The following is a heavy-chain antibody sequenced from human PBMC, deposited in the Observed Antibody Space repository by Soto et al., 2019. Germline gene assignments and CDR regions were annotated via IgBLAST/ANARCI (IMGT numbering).Heavy chain of an antibody. CDR1: GFTFNSYA. J-gene: IGHJ4*02. D-gene: IGHD3-10*01. CDR2: ISGSGGST. V-gene: IGHV3-23*01. Sequence: GGSLRLSCAASGFTFNSYAMSWVRQAPGKGLEWVSVISGSGGSTYYADSVKGRFTISRDNSKNTLYLQMNSLRAEDTAVYYCAKDPSVQWFGELFPDYWGQGTLVTVSS. CDR3: AKDPSVQWFGELFPDY.